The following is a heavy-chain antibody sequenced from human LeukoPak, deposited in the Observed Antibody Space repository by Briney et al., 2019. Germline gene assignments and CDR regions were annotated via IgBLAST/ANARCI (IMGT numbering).Heavy chain of an antibody. CDR3: AKDWIRLTIAFDF. V-gene: IGHV3-23*01. D-gene: IGHD1/OR15-1a*01. J-gene: IGHJ3*01. CDR2: MSGAGGRI. Sequence: GGSLRLSCEASGFTFSIYAMSWVRQAPGKGLEWLSIMSGAGGRIEYADSVKGRFTISRDNSKNTVYLQMSSLRAEDTAVYYCAKDWIRLTIAFDFWGQGTMVTVSS. CDR1: GFTFSIYA.